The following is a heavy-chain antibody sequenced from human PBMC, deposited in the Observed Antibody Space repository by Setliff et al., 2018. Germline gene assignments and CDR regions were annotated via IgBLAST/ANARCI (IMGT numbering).Heavy chain of an antibody. Sequence: SETLSLSCNVSGGSISTSNYHWGWVRQPPGGGLEWIGILYYTGATYYNPSLKSRVTISVDTPNNQFSLKLSSVTAADTAVFYCARGYAARVGFGNWFDPWGQGTLVTVSS. J-gene: IGHJ5*02. CDR1: GGSISTSNYH. CDR2: LYYTGAT. V-gene: IGHV4-39*07. CDR3: ARGYAARVGFGNWFDP. D-gene: IGHD6-6*01.